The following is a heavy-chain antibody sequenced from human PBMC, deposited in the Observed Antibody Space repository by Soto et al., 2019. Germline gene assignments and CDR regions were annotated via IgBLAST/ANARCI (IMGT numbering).Heavy chain of an antibody. V-gene: IGHV1-2*02. J-gene: IGHJ4*02. D-gene: IGHD2-21*01. Sequence: XSEKVCCRASGYTFINYYIHLVRQAPGQGLECMGWVNPRSGDTNYSQKLQVRVTMTRDTSISTAYMELSRLRSDDTAVYYCASQLAHCGGECYTEPIEDWGPGTLVTVSS. CDR2: VNPRSGDT. CDR3: ASQLAHCGGECYTEPIED. CDR1: GYTFINYY.